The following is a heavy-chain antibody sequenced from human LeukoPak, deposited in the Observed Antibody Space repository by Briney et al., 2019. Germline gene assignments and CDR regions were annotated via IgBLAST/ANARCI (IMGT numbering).Heavy chain of an antibody. CDR2: INPNSGGT. Sequence: ASVKVSCKASGYTFTGYYMHWVRQAPGQGLEWMGWINPNSGGTNYAQKFQGWVTMTRDTSISTAYMELSRLRSDDTAVYYRARDGWGGSSSWHFDPWGQGTLVTVSS. D-gene: IGHD6-13*01. J-gene: IGHJ5*02. CDR3: ARDGWGGSSSWHFDP. V-gene: IGHV1-2*04. CDR1: GYTFTGYY.